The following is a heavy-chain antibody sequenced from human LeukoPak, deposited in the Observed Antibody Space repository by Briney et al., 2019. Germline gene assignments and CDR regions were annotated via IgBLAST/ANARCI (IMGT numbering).Heavy chain of an antibody. J-gene: IGHJ4*02. CDR3: ARDLYYYGSGSYKGTSY. CDR2: ISYDGSNK. D-gene: IGHD3-10*01. Sequence: GGSLRLSCAASGFTFSSYAMHWVRQAPGKGLEWVAVISYDGSNKYYADSVKGRFTISRDNSKNTLYLQMNSLRAEDTAVYYCARDLYYYGSGSYKGTSYWGQGTLVTVSS. CDR1: GFTFSSYA. V-gene: IGHV3-30-3*01.